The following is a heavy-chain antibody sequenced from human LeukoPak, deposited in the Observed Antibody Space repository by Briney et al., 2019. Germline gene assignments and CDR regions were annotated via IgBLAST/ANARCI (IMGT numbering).Heavy chain of an antibody. CDR2: INHSGSS. V-gene: IGHV4-34*01. J-gene: IGHJ5*02. Sequence: SETPSLTCAVYGGSFSAYYWTWIRQPPGKGLEWIGEINHSGSSNYNSSLRSRVTISVDTSYKQFSLRLSSVTAADTAVYYCAPRGDIEHSYVYGKWFDPWGQGTRVTVSS. CDR3: APRGDIEHSYVYGKWFDP. CDR1: GGSFSAYY. D-gene: IGHD5-18*01.